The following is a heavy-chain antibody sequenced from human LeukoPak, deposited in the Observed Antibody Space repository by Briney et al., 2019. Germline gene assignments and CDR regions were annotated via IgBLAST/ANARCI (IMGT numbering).Heavy chain of an antibody. J-gene: IGHJ6*03. CDR3: ARVRYSGSYYYYYCMDV. D-gene: IGHD1-26*01. CDR2: IYTSGST. CDR1: GGSISSYY. Sequence: PSETLSLTCTVSGGSISSYYWSWIRQPAGKGLEWIGRIYTSGSTNYNPSLKSRVTMSVDTSKNQFSLKLSSVTAADTAVYYCARVRYSGSYYYYYCMDVWGKGTTVTVSS. V-gene: IGHV4-4*07.